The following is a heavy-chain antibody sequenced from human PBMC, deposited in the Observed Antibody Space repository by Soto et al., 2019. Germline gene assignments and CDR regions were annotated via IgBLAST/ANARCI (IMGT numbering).Heavy chain of an antibody. D-gene: IGHD6-13*01. V-gene: IGHV4-30-4*01. CDR3: DRPVIVADGTPGFDS. Sequence: SETLSLTCTVSGGSIRNSDSYWSWIRQPPGKGLEWIGYIYYSGSAYYNPSVKSRISISIDTSRNQFSLELMSVTAPDTAVYYCDRPVIVADGTPGFDSWGPGTLVPVYS. CDR2: IYYSGSA. CDR1: GGSIRNSDSY. J-gene: IGHJ4*02.